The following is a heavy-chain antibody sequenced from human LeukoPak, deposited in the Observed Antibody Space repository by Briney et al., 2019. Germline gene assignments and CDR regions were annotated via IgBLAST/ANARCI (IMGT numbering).Heavy chain of an antibody. CDR2: IIPIFGTA. CDR3: ARDRYGGYPD. D-gene: IGHD6-25*01. J-gene: IGHJ4*02. Sequence: SVKVSCKASGYTFTGYYMHWVRQAPGQGLEWMGGIIPIFGTANYAQKFQGRVTITADESTSTAYMELSSLRSEDTAVYYCARDRYGGYPDWGQGTLVTVSS. CDR1: GYTFTGYY. V-gene: IGHV1-69*13.